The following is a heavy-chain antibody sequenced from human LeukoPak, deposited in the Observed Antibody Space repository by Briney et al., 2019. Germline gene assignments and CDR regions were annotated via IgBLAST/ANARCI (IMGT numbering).Heavy chain of an antibody. J-gene: IGHJ4*02. CDR3: ASQRHHRVAVAGSFDY. V-gene: IGHV3-23*01. CDR2: ISPDGIYI. CDR1: GFTFSNYA. D-gene: IGHD6-19*01. Sequence: TGGSQRLSCAASGFTFSNYAMSWVRQTPGTGLEWLSAISPDGIYIYYADSVKGRFTTSRDNSKNTLYLQMNSLRAEDTAVYFCASQRHHRVAVAGSFDYWGQGTLVSVS.